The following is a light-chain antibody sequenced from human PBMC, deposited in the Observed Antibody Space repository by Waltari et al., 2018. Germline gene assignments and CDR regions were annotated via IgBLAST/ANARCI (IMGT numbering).Light chain of an antibody. J-gene: IGKJ1*01. CDR3: RQCYGMPLA. Sequence: EIVMTQSPDSLAVSLGERATIKCKSSQSVLSSSTNKNYLVWYQQKPGQPPKLLISWASTRESGVPDRFSGSGSGTDFTLTISSLQAEDVAVYYCRQCYGMPLAFGQGTTVEIK. CDR2: WAS. CDR1: QSVLSSSTNKNY. V-gene: IGKV4-1*01.